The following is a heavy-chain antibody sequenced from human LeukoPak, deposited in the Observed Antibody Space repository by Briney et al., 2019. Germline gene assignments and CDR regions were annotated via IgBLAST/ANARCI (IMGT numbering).Heavy chain of an antibody. CDR2: ISSDRNDI. J-gene: IGHJ4*02. V-gene: IGHV3-48*03. CDR1: GFTFDIYE. CDR3: AGSKYPEPQDLNF. D-gene: IGHD4-11*01. Sequence: GGSLRLSCAASGFTFDIYEMNWVRQAPGKGLEWISYISSDRNDIYYADSVKGRFTISRDNAKYSLYLQMNSLRAEDTAVYYCAGSKYPEPQDLNFWGQGTLVAVS.